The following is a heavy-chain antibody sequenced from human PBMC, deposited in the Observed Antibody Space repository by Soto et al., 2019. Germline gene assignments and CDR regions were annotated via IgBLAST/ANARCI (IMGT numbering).Heavy chain of an antibody. CDR3: ARDRGDITTHWGWFDP. V-gene: IGHV3-30-3*01. CDR2: ISYDGSNK. D-gene: IGHD3-10*01. CDR1: GVTFSSYA. Sequence: LXGGALRVSCASSGVTFSSYAMHWVRQAPGKGLEWVAFISYDGSNKYYADSVKCRFTISRDNSKNTLYLQMNSLRAEDTAVYYCARDRGDITTHWGWFDPWGQGTLVTVYS. J-gene: IGHJ5*02.